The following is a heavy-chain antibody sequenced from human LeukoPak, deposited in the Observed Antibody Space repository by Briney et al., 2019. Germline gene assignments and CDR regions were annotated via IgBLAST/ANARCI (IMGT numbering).Heavy chain of an antibody. CDR1: AFTFSNYA. V-gene: IGHV3-23*01. CDR2: LSGSGDIT. CDR3: AKADYDSSSYYFFDY. D-gene: IGHD3-22*01. J-gene: IGHJ4*02. Sequence: PGGSLRLSCAASAFTFSNYAMSWVRQAPGKGVEWVSGLSGSGDITHYADSVKGRFTISRDNSKNTLYVQMSSLRAEDTAVYYCAKADYDSSSYYFFDYWGQGTLVTVSS.